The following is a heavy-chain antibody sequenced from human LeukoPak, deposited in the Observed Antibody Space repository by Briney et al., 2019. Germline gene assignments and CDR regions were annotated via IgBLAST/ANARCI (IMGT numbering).Heavy chain of an antibody. CDR2: INPNTGGT. J-gene: IGHJ6*03. CDR1: GYTFTDYY. D-gene: IGHD6-13*01. CDR3: ARVDGSSWYGYYFYYMDV. V-gene: IGHV1-2*02. Sequence: ASVKVSCKASGYTFTDYYMHWVRQAPGQGLEWMGWINPNTGGTNYAQKFQGRVTMSRDTSITTAYMELSRLRSDDTAVYYCARVDGSSWYGYYFYYMDVWGKGTTVTVSS.